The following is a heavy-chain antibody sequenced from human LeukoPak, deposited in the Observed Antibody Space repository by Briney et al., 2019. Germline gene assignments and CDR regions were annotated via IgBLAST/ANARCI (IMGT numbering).Heavy chain of an antibody. V-gene: IGHV3-21*01. CDR2: ISSSSDYT. CDR1: GFTFSSYI. Sequence: GRSLRLSCAASGFTFSSYIMNWVRQAPGKGLEWVSSISSSSDYTYYVDSVKGRFTISRDNAKKSLYLQMNSLRAEDTAVYYCARGNIKFDYWGQGTLVTVSS. CDR3: ARGNIKFDY. J-gene: IGHJ4*02.